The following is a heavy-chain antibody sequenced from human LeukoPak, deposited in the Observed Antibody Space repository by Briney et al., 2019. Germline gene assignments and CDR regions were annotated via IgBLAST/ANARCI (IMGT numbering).Heavy chain of an antibody. V-gene: IGHV4-61*02. CDR1: GGSVRRGNYY. CDR3: ARWSGSVTARNYYYMDV. D-gene: IGHD6-6*01. CDR2: IYTSGTT. Sequence: SETLSLTRTVSGGSVRRGNYYWTWIRQPAGSGLEWIGRIYTSGTTDYNPSLRTRVTISVDASRNQFSLNLSSVTAADTAVYYCARWSGSVTARNYYYMDVWGEGTTVTVSS. J-gene: IGHJ6*03.